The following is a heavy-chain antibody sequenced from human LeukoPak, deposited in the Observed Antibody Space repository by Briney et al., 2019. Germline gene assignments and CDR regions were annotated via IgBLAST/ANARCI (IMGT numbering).Heavy chain of an antibody. J-gene: IGHJ5*02. V-gene: IGHV3-23*01. D-gene: IGHD1-1*01. CDR1: GFTFSSYA. CDR3: AREHKDSNWNEYNWFDP. CDR2: ISGSGGST. Sequence: HPGGSLRLSCAASGFTFSSYAMSWVRQAPGKGLEWVSAISGSGGSTYYADSVKGRFTIARDNAKNSLYLQMNSLRAEDTAVYYCAREHKDSNWNEYNWFDPWGQGTLVTVSS.